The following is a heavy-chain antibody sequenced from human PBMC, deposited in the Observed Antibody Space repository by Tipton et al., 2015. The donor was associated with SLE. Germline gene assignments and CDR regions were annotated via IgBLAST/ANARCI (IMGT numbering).Heavy chain of an antibody. CDR3: ASSLGLTRYFDL. J-gene: IGHJ2*01. CDR2: INHSGST. V-gene: IGHV4-39*07. Sequence: TLSLTCTVSGGSISSGGYYWSWIRQPPGKGLEWIGEINHSGSTNYNPSLKSRVTISVDTSKNQFSLKLSSVTAADTAVYYCASSLGLTRYFDLWGRGTLVTVSS. CDR1: GGSISSGGYY. D-gene: IGHD3/OR15-3a*01.